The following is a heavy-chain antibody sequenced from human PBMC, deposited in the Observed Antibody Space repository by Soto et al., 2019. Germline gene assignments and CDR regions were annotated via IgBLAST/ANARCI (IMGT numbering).Heavy chain of an antibody. CDR2: IYKDGST. Sequence: EVQLVESGGGLVQPGGSLRLSCAASGFTVSSNYMSWVRQAPGKGLEWVALIYKDGSTYYADSVKGRFTISRDNSKNTLYLQMNSLRAEDTAVYYCARGPGSYQSEFDYWGQGTLVTVSS. CDR1: GFTVSSNY. J-gene: IGHJ4*02. V-gene: IGHV3-66*01. CDR3: ARGPGSYQSEFDY. D-gene: IGHD1-26*01.